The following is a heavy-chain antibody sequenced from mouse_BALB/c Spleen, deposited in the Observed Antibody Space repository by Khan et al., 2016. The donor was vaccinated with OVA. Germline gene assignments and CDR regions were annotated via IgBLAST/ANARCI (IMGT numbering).Heavy chain of an antibody. CDR3: ARVGYNGTMDC. D-gene: IGHD2-14*01. CDR1: GFIFTNYG. CDR2: INTYTGEP. J-gene: IGHJ4*01. V-gene: IGHV9-3-1*01. Sequence: QIQLVQSGPELKKPGETVQISCKASGFIFTNYGMNWVKQAPGKGLKWMGWINTYTGEPTFADDFEGRFAFSLETSASTAFLQINSLKNDDTATYFCARVGYNGTMDCWGQGTSVTVSS.